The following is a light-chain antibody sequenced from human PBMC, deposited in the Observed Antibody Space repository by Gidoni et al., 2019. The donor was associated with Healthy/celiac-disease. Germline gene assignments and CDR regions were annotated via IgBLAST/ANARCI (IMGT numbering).Light chain of an antibody. CDR1: SSDVGSYNL. Sequence: ITISCTGTSSDVGSYNLVSWYQQHPGKAPKLMIYEGSKRPSRVSNRFSGSKSGNTASLTISGLQAEDEADYYCCSYAGSSTPWVFGGGTKLTVL. V-gene: IGLV2-23*01. CDR2: EGS. J-gene: IGLJ3*02. CDR3: CSYAGSSTPWV.